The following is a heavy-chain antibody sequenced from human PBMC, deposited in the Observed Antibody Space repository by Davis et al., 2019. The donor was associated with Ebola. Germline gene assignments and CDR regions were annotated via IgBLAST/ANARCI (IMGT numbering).Heavy chain of an antibody. CDR3: TTDVAAADQGIDY. V-gene: IGHV3-15*01. CDR2: IKSKTDGGTT. CDR1: GFTFSNAW. Sequence: GESPKISCAASGFTFSNAWMSWVRQAPGKGLEWVGRIKSKTDGGTTDYAAPVKGRFTISRDDSKNTLYLQMNSLKTEDTAVYYCTTDVAAADQGIDYWGQGTLVTVSS. D-gene: IGHD6-13*01. J-gene: IGHJ4*02.